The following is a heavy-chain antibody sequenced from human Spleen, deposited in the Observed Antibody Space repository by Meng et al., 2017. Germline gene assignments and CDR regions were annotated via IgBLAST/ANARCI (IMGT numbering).Heavy chain of an antibody. CDR2: IDTNTGSP. CDR1: GYTLHNYD. CDR3: TRDGYSDCSRTSCFDY. J-gene: IGHJ4*02. Sequence: VSQFQKPGDSRDVSRHASGYTLHNYDINWRRHAPGERLQSMGWIDTNTGSPTYVPGCTERLFFSLDTSVSTAYLEISGLKADDTAVYYCTRDGYSDCSRTSCFDYWGQGTLVTVSS. D-gene: IGHD2-2*01. V-gene: IGHV7-4-1*02.